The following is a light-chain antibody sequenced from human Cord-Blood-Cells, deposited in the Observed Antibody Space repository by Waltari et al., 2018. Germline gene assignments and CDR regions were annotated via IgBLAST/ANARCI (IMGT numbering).Light chain of an antibody. CDR2: AAS. CDR1: QSISNY. Sequence: DIHMTQPPPSLSASVGDSVTLTGRARQSISNYLAWYQQKPGKVPKLRIYAASTLQSGVPSRFSGSGSGTDFTLTISSLQPEDVATYYCQKYNSAPLTFGGGTKVEIK. CDR3: QKYNSAPLT. J-gene: IGKJ4*01. V-gene: IGKV1-27*01.